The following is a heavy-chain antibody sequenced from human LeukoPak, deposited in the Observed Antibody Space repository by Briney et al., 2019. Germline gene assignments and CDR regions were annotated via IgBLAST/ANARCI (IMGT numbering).Heavy chain of an antibody. CDR2: IYHSGTT. J-gene: IGHJ4*02. CDR3: ARGRVDIVVVPAAMSRYFDY. Sequence: PSETLSLTCAVSGAFITNSHWWSWARQPPGKGLEWIGEIYHSGTTNYNPSLQSRVTMSVDKSKNQFSLKLSSVTAADTAVYYCARGRVDIVVVPAAMSRYFDYWGQGTLVTVSS. V-gene: IGHV4-4*02. D-gene: IGHD2-2*03. CDR1: GAFITNSHW.